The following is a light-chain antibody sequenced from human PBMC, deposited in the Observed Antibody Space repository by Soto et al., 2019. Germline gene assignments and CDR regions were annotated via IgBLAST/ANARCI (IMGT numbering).Light chain of an antibody. J-gene: IGLJ1*01. CDR1: SDDLGSYNY. CDR2: DVS. V-gene: IGLV2-14*01. Sequence: QSVLTQPASVSGSPGQSITISCTGTSDDLGSYNYVSWYQQHPGKAPKLMIYDVSNRPSGVSNRFSGSKSGNTASLTISGLQAEDEADYYCSSYTSSSTYVFGTGTKLTVL. CDR3: SSYTSSSTYV.